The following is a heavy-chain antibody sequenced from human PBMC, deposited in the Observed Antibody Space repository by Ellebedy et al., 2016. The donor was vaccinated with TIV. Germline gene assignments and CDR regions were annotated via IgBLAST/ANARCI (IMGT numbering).Heavy chain of an antibody. CDR2: IYQTGST. V-gene: IGHV4-30-2*01. Sequence: SETLSLTCAVSDGSISSGGYSWSWIRQPPGKGLEWIGYIYQTGSTYYNPSLKSRVTISVDRSKNQFSLNLTSVTAADTVVYYCASSLYGDPFFDYWGRGYLVTVSS. CDR1: DGSISSGGYS. D-gene: IGHD4-17*01. CDR3: ASSLYGDPFFDY. J-gene: IGHJ4*02.